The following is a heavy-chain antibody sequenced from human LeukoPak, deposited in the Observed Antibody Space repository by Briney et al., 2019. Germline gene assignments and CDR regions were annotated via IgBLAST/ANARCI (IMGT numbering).Heavy chain of an antibody. D-gene: IGHD3-10*01. CDR2: IGIIETSI. CDR3: ARAYGSGTWDDAFDI. Sequence: GGSLRLSCAASGFTFTNYELNWVRQAPGKGLEWLSYIGIIETSIYYADSVKGRFTSSRDNTKNSVYLQMSSLRVDDTAIYYCARAYGSGTWDDAFDIWGQGTMVTVSS. CDR1: GFTFTNYE. V-gene: IGHV3-48*03. J-gene: IGHJ3*02.